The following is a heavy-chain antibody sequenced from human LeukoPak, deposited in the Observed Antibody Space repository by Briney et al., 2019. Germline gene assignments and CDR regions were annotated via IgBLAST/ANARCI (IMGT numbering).Heavy chain of an antibody. CDR2: IRYDGSNK. CDR3: AKDQGSYPPLAAFDY. Sequence: GGSLRLSCAASGLTFSSYGMHWVRQAPVKGLEWVAFIRYDGSNKYYADSVKGRFTISRDNSKNTLYLQMNSLRAEDTAVYYCAKDQGSYPPLAAFDYWGQGTLVTVSS. J-gene: IGHJ4*02. V-gene: IGHV3-30*02. CDR1: GLTFSSYG. D-gene: IGHD1-26*01.